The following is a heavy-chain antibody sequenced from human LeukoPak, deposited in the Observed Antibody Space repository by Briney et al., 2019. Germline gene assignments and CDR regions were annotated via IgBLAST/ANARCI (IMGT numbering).Heavy chain of an antibody. CDR3: TTAWDTIWVSWELPDC. Sequence: GGSLRLSCAASGFTFSNAWMSWVHQAPGKGPEWVGRIKSKTDGGTTDYAAPVKGRFTISRDDSKNTLYLQMNSLKTEDTAVYYCTTAWDTIWVSWELPDCWGQGTLVTVSS. CDR1: GFTFSNAW. V-gene: IGHV3-15*01. J-gene: IGHJ4*02. CDR2: IKSKTDGGTT. D-gene: IGHD1-26*01.